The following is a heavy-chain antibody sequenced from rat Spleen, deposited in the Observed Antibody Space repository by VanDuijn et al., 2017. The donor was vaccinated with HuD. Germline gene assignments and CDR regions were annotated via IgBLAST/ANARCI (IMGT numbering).Heavy chain of an antibody. CDR2: ISYDGSST. J-gene: IGHJ2*01. D-gene: IGHD4-4*01. CDR1: EFTFSNYY. CDR3: AQWNSRYFTY. V-gene: IGHV5-29*01. Sequence: EVQLVESGGDLVQPGRSLKLSCAASEFTFSNYYMAWVRQAPTKGLEWVATISYDGSSTYYRDSVKGRFTISRDNAKSTLYLQVDSLRSEDTATYYCAQWNSRYFTYWGQGVMVTVSS.